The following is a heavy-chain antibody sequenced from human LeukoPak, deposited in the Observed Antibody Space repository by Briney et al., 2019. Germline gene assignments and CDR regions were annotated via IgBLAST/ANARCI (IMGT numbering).Heavy chain of an antibody. CDR1: GFPFSSYG. J-gene: IGHJ6*02. V-gene: IGHV3-33*01. D-gene: IGHD1-26*01. CDR3: AREGSYYYYYGMDV. CDR2: IWYDGSNK. Sequence: GRSLRLSCAASGFPFSSYGMHWVRQAPGKGLEWVAVIWYDGSNKYYADSVKGRITISRDNSKNTLYLQMNSLRAEDTAVYYCAREGSYYYYYGMDVWGQGTTVTVSS.